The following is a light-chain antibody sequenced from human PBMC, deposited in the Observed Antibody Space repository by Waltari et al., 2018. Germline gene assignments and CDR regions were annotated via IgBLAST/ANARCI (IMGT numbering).Light chain of an antibody. J-gene: IGKJ2*01. CDR1: QDISKS. Sequence: DIQMTQSPSSLSASVGDTVTITCQASQDISKSLNWYQQKPGKAPNLLIYDASNLEAGVPSRVSGSGSGTDFTFTITSLQPEDIATYYCQQFDSLPYTFGPGTKLEIK. CDR3: QQFDSLPYT. CDR2: DAS. V-gene: IGKV1-33*01.